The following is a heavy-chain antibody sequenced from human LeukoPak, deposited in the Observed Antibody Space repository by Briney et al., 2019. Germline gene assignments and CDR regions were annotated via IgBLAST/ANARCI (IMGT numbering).Heavy chain of an antibody. J-gene: IGHJ4*02. Sequence: PGGSLRLSCAASGFTFSSYAMSWVRQAPGKGLEWVSAISGSGGSTYYADSVKGRFTISRDNSKNTLYLQMNSLRAEDTAVYYCAKGREGLRYFDWLLNYFDYWGQGTLVTVSS. CDR2: ISGSGGST. D-gene: IGHD3-9*01. CDR3: AKGREGLRYFDWLLNYFDY. CDR1: GFTFSSYA. V-gene: IGHV3-23*01.